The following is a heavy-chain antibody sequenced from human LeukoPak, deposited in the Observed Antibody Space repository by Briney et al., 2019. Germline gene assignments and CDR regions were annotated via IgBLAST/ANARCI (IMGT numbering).Heavy chain of an antibody. Sequence: GQSLKISCQGSGYNFTNYWIGWVRQMPGKGLEWMGIIFPGDSDTRYSPSFQGQVTISADKSIRAAYLQWSSPKASDTAMYYCARVFCSSISCYADFDYWGQGTLVTVSS. V-gene: IGHV5-51*01. CDR2: IFPGDSDT. J-gene: IGHJ4*02. CDR3: ARVFCSSISCYADFDY. D-gene: IGHD2-2*01. CDR1: GYNFTNYW.